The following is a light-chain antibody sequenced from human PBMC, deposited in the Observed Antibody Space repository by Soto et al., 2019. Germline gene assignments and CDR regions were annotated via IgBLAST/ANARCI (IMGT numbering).Light chain of an antibody. V-gene: IGKV3D-20*02. CDR3: QQRSTWPPFS. CDR1: QSVSSSY. Sequence: NVLTQSPATLSLSPGERATLSCGAIQSVSSSYLAWYQQKPGLATRLLIYDASSRATGIPDRFSGSGSGTEFTLTISSLQSEDFAVYYCQQRSTWPPFSFGPGTKVDI. CDR2: DAS. J-gene: IGKJ3*01.